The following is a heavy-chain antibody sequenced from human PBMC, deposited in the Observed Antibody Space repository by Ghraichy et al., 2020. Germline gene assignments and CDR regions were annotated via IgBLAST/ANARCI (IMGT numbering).Heavy chain of an antibody. D-gene: IGHD3-22*01. V-gene: IGHV3-23*01. CDR2: ISASGDST. J-gene: IGHJ3*02. CDR3: TKNMIIVVITRGAFDI. CDR1: GFTFSSYA. Sequence: GGSLRLSCAASGFTFSSYAMSWVRQAPGKGLEWVSAISASGDSTYYADSVKGRFTLSRDNSKNTLYLQMNSLRAEDTAVYYCTKNMIIVVITRGAFDIWGQGAMVTVS.